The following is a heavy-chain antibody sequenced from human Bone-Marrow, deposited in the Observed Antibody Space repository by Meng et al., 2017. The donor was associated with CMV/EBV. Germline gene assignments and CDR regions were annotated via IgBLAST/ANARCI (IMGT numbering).Heavy chain of an antibody. V-gene: IGHV4-59*08. J-gene: IGHJ4*02. D-gene: IGHD2-2*02. CDR2: IYYSGST. CDR3: ARHWFRVGMQYQLLYKGAFES. CDR1: GGSISSYY. Sequence: SETLSLTCTVSGGSISSYYWSWIRQPPGKGLEWIGYIYYSGSTNYNPSLKSRVTISVDTSKNQFSLTLNSVTAADTAVYYCARHWFRVGMQYQLLYKGAFESWGQGTRVTVSS.